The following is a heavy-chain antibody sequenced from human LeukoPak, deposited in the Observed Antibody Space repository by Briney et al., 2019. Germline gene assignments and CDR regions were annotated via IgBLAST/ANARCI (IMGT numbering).Heavy chain of an antibody. J-gene: IGHJ4*02. CDR2: IFGAGTT. D-gene: IGHD2-15*01. CDR3: ARAIQFGGYFDY. V-gene: IGHV3-53*01. Sequence: PGGSLRLSCAASGLTVSSSYMSWVRQAPGKGLEWVSVIFGAGTTYYADSVKGRFTISRDNSKNTLYLQMNSLRAEDTAVYYCARAIQFGGYFDYWGQGTLVTVST. CDR1: GLTVSSSY.